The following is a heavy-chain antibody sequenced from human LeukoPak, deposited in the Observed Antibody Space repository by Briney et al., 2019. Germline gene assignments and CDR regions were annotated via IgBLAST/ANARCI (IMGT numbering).Heavy chain of an antibody. CDR2: IYYSGST. V-gene: IGHV4-39*07. D-gene: IGHD2-21*01. CDR1: DDSISSSSYY. J-gene: IGHJ3*02. Sequence: SETLSLTCTVSDDSISSSSYYWGWIRQPPGRGLEWIGNIYYSGSTYYRVSLKSRVTISLDTSKNQFSLKLSSVTAADTAVYYCARVINSLAFDIWGQGTMVTVSS. CDR3: ARVINSLAFDI.